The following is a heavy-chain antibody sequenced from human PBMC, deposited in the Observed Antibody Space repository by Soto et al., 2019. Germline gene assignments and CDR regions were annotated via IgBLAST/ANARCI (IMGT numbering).Heavy chain of an antibody. CDR2: LIPIFGAA. V-gene: IGHV1-69*01. Sequence: QVQLVQSGAEVRKPGSSVKVSCKISGGTFTNYVISWLRQAPGQGLEWMGGLIPIFGAANLAQKFQGRDTITADESTSTVNMGLSSLTSEDTAVYYSARGRSSPNFDPWGQGTLVTVSS. J-gene: IGHJ5*02. CDR3: ARGRSSPNFDP. D-gene: IGHD6-6*01. CDR1: GGTFTNYV.